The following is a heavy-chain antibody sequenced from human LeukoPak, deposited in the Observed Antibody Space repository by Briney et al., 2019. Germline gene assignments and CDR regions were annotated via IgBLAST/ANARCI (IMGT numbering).Heavy chain of an antibody. D-gene: IGHD4-17*01. Sequence: SETLSLTCTVSGGSITGSTYYWGWIRQPPGKGLEWIGSIYYSGSTHYNPSLKSRVTISVDTSKIQFSLKVSSATAADTAVYYCARGHRGSTVTPFDQWGQGTLVTVSS. CDR3: ARGHRGSTVTPFDQ. CDR1: GGSITGSTYY. V-gene: IGHV4-39*01. J-gene: IGHJ4*02. CDR2: IYYSGST.